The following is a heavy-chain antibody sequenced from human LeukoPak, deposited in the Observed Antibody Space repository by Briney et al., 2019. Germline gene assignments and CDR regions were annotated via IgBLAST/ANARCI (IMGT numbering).Heavy chain of an antibody. D-gene: IGHD6-13*01. CDR2: IWYDGSNK. J-gene: IGHJ4*02. Sequence: GGSLRLSCAASGFTFSSSGMHWVRQAPGKGLEWVAVIWYDGSNKQYADSVKGRFTISRDNSNNTLYLQMNSLRAEGMAVYYCARDPKYSNSWFFDYWGQGTLVTVSS. CDR1: GFTFSSSG. V-gene: IGHV3-33*01. CDR3: ARDPKYSNSWFFDY.